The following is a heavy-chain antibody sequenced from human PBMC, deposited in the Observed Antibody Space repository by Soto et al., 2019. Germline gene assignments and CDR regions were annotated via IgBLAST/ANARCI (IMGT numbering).Heavy chain of an antibody. CDR3: ARCGDFWSGYYNYYYYGMDV. Sequence: QVQLVQSGAEVKKPGSSVKVSCKASGGTFSSYAISWVRHAPGQGLEWMGGIIPIFGTANYAQKFQGRVTITADKSTSTAYMELSSLRSEDTAVYYCARCGDFWSGYYNYYYYGMDVWGQGTTVTVSS. CDR2: IIPIFGTA. V-gene: IGHV1-69*06. J-gene: IGHJ6*02. D-gene: IGHD3-3*01. CDR1: GGTFSSYA.